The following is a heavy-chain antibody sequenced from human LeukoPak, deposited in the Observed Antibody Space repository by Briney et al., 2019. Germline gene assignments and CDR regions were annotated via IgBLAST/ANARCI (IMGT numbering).Heavy chain of an antibody. CDR1: GFTFSSYG. CDR3: ARDNDLYGMDV. V-gene: IGHV3-33*08. J-gene: IGHJ6*02. CDR2: IWYDGSNK. D-gene: IGHD1-1*01. Sequence: PGGSLRLSCAASGFTFSSYGMHWVRQAPGKGLEWVAVIWYDGSNKYYADSVKGRFTISRDNSKNTLYLQMNSLRAEDTAVYYCARDNDLYGMDVWGQGTTVTVSS.